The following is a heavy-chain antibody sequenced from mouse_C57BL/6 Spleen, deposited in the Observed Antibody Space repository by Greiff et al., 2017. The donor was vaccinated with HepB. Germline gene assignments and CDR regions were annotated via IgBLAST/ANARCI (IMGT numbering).Heavy chain of an antibody. CDR2: INPGSGGT. Sequence: QVQLKESGAELVRPGTSVKVSCKASGYAFTNYLIEWVKQRPGQGLEWIGVINPGSGGTNYNEKFKGKATLTADKSSSTAYMQLSSLTSEDSAVYFCASTGTGSFFDYWGQGTTLTVSS. CDR3: ASTGTGSFFDY. J-gene: IGHJ2*01. CDR1: GYAFTNYL. D-gene: IGHD4-1*02. V-gene: IGHV1-54*01.